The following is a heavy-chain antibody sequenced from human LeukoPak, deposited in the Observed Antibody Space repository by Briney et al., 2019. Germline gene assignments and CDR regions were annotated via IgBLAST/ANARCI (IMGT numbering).Heavy chain of an antibody. CDR2: IYHSGST. J-gene: IGHJ5*02. V-gene: IGHV4-30-2*01. D-gene: IGHD5-18*01. Sequence: ASETLSLTCAVSGGSISSGGYSWSWIQQPPGKGLEWIGYIYHSGSTYYNPSLKSRVTISVDRSKNQFSLKLSSVTAADTAVYYCARALYRGYSYGYVGGDWFDPWGQGTLVTVSS. CDR1: GGSISSGGYS. CDR3: ARALYRGYSYGYVGGDWFDP.